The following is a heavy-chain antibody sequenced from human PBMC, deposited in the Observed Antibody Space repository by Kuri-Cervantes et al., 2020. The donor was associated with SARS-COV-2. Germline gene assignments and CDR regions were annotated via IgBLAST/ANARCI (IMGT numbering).Heavy chain of an antibody. Sequence: GESLKISCAASGFTFSSYAMSWVRQAPGKGLEWVSAISGSGGSTYYADSVKGRFTISRDNSKNTLYLQMNSLRAEDTAVYYCARVSGDYVIFEYFDYWGQGILVTVSS. D-gene: IGHD4-17*01. CDR3: ARVSGDYVIFEYFDY. V-gene: IGHV3-23*01. J-gene: IGHJ4*02. CDR1: GFTFSSYA. CDR2: ISGSGGST.